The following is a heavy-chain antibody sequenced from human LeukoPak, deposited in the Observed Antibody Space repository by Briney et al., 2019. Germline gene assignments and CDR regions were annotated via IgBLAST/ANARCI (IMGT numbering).Heavy chain of an antibody. D-gene: IGHD6-19*01. V-gene: IGHV4-39*01. J-gene: IGHJ6*03. CDR2: IYFSGST. Sequence: PSETLSLTCTASGGSISSSIYYWGWIRQPPGKGLRGIGGIYFSGSTYYNPSLKSRVTISVDTSKNQFSLKLSSVTAADTAVYYCARPSVGYSSGWYDYYYYMDVWGKGTTVTVSS. CDR3: ARPSVGYSSGWYDYYYYMDV. CDR1: GGSISSSIYY.